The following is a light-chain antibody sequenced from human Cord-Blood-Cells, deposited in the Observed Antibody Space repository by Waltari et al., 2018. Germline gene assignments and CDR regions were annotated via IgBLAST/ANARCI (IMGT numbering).Light chain of an antibody. Sequence: QSALTQPASVSGSPGQSITISCTRTSRDVWSYNLFSWYQQHPGKAPKLMIYEGSKRPSGVSNRFSGSKSGNTASLTISGLQAEDEADYYCCSYAGSSTWVFGGGTKLTVL. CDR3: CSYAGSSTWV. CDR1: SRDVWSYNL. CDR2: EGS. J-gene: IGLJ3*02. V-gene: IGLV2-23*01.